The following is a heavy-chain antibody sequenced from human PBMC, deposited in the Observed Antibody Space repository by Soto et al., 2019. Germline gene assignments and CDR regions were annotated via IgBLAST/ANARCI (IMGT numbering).Heavy chain of an antibody. D-gene: IGHD1-1*01. CDR2: INHSGST. V-gene: IGHV4-34*01. J-gene: IGHJ6*02. CDR1: GGSFSGYF. Sequence: SETLSLTCAVYGGSFSGYFCSWIRQPPGKGLEWIGEINHSGSTNYNPSLKSRVTISVDTSKNQFSLKLSSVTAADTALYFCARGSSTGTTSDYYYGMDVWGQGTTVTVSS. CDR3: ARGSSTGTTSDYYYGMDV.